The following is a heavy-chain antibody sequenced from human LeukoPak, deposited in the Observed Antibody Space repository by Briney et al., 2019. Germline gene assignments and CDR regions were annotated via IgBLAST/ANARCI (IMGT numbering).Heavy chain of an antibody. V-gene: IGHV3-23*01. Sequence: PGGSLRPSCAASGFTFSSYAMSWVRQAPGKGLEWVSAISGSGGSTYYADSVKGRFTISRDNSKNTLYLQMNSLRAEDTAVYYCARDREVDIVATTFDYWGQGTLVTVSS. J-gene: IGHJ4*02. CDR2: ISGSGGST. D-gene: IGHD5-12*01. CDR3: ARDREVDIVATTFDY. CDR1: GFTFSSYA.